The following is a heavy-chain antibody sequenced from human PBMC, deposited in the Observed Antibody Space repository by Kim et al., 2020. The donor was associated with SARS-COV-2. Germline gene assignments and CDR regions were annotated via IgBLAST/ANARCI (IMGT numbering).Heavy chain of an antibody. CDR3: ARDPPYSGYELYNWFDP. Sequence: ASVKVSCKASGYTFTSYGISWVRQAPGQGLEWMGWISAYNGNTNYAQKLQGRVTMTTDTSTSTAYMELRSLRSDDTAVYYCARDPPYSGYELYNWFDPWGQGTLVTVSS. V-gene: IGHV1-18*01. CDR2: ISAYNGNT. CDR1: GYTFTSYG. D-gene: IGHD5-12*01. J-gene: IGHJ5*02.